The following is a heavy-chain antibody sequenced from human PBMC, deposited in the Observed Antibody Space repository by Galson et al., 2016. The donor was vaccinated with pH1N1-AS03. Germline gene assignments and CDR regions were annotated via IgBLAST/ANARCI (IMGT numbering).Heavy chain of an antibody. D-gene: IGHD2-8*02. CDR2: INTDSGVT. CDR3: ARDPRRPCTGATCPTTYYFGMDV. Sequence: SVKVSCKASGYIFTGFYVHWVRQAPGQGLEWMGWINTDSGVTNYAQKLEAWVTMTRDTSVSTAYMALYGLKSDDTAVYYMARDPRRPCTGATCPTTYYFGMDVWGQGTTVIVSS. V-gene: IGHV1-2*04. CDR1: GYIFTGFY. J-gene: IGHJ6*02.